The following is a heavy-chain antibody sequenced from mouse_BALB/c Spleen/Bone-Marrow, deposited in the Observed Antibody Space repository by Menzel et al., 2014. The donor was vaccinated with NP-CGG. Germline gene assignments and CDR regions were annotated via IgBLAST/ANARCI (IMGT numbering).Heavy chain of an antibody. Sequence: VKLMESGAEAVRPGTSVKASCKASGYDFTSYLIEWIKQRPGQGLEWIGVINPGSGGSNYNEKFTGKATLTVDKSSSTAYMQLSSLTSDDSAVYFCARNANWLFTYWGQGTLVTVSA. CDR3: ARNANWLFTY. V-gene: IGHV1-54*01. CDR2: INPGSGGS. D-gene: IGHD4-1*01. CDR1: GYDFTSYL. J-gene: IGHJ3*01.